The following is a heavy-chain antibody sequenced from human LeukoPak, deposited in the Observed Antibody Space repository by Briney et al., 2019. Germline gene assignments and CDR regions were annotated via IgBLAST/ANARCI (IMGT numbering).Heavy chain of an antibody. V-gene: IGHV3-64D*06. J-gene: IGHJ4*02. CDR2: ISSNGGST. CDR3: AKGEKTRPFGGVIDY. D-gene: IGHD3-16*02. CDR1: GFTFSSYA. Sequence: GGSLRLSCSASGFTFSSYAMHWVRQAPGKGLEYVSAISSNGGSTYYADSVKGRFTISRDNSKNTLYLQMSSLRAEDTAVYYCAKGEKTRPFGGVIDYWGQGTLVTVSS.